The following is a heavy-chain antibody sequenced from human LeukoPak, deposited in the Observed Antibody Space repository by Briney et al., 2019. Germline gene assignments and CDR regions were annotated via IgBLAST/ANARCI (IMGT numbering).Heavy chain of an antibody. CDR2: IKYDGSAT. D-gene: IGHD3-3*01. J-gene: IGHJ4*02. CDR1: GFPLRTTW. Sequence: GGPLRLSCPAPGFPLRTTWMHWFRQVQGKGLLWVPHIKYDGSATNYADSVKGRFTISRDNAKNTLYLQMNSLRAEDTAVYYCVSGSLQSGYNFDYWGQGALVTVSS. CDR3: VSGSLQSGYNFDY. V-gene: IGHV3-74*01.